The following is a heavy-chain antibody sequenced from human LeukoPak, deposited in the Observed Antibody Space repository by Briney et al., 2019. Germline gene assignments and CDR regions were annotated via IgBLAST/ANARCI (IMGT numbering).Heavy chain of an antibody. CDR1: GFTFSSYA. CDR3: ASPDPYSSSWYYFDY. CDR2: ISGSGGST. D-gene: IGHD6-13*01. Sequence: PGGSLRLSCAASGFTFSSYAMSWVRQAPGKGLEWVSAISGSGGSTYYAGSVKGRFTISRDNSKNTLYLQMNSLRAEDTAVYYCASPDPYSSSWYYFDYWGQGTLVTVSS. J-gene: IGHJ4*02. V-gene: IGHV3-23*01.